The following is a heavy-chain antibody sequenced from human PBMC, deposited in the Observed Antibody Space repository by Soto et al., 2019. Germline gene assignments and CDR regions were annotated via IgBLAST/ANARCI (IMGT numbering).Heavy chain of an antibody. J-gene: IGHJ4*02. Sequence: GGSLRLSCAASGFTVSSYYMSWVRQAPGKGLEWVSVSYSAGSADFADSVKGRFTISRDNSKNTLYLQMNSLRAEDTAVYYCAKDPLDWPMGYFDYWGQGTLVTVSS. CDR2: SYSAGSA. D-gene: IGHD2-21*01. CDR1: GFTVSSYY. V-gene: IGHV3-53*01. CDR3: AKDPLDWPMGYFDY.